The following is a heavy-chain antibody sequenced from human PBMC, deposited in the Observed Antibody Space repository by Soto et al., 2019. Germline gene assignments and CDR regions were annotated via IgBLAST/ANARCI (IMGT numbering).Heavy chain of an antibody. J-gene: IGHJ4*02. D-gene: IGHD5-12*01. CDR3: AKDLNIVATKEKVDY. CDR1: VFPFSSYA. V-gene: IGHV3-23*01. Sequence: GGSLRLSCAASVFPFSSYAMSWVRQAPGKGLEWVSAISGSGGSTYYADSVKGRFTISRDNSKNTLYLQMNSLRAEDTAVYYCAKDLNIVATKEKVDYWGQGTLVTVSS. CDR2: ISGSGGST.